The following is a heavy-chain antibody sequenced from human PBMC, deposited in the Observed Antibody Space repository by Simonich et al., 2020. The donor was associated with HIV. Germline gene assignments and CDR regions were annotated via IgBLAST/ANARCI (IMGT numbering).Heavy chain of an antibody. CDR3: ARLTVYSYGTYYFDY. CDR2: INHSERT. J-gene: IGHJ4*02. D-gene: IGHD5-18*01. CDR1: GGSFNGYY. Sequence: QVQLQQWGAGLLKPSETLSLTCAVYGGSFNGYYWSWIRQPPGKGLEWIGEINHSERTNYNPALKVRVNISVDTSKKQFSLKVRSVTVADTALYYCARLTVYSYGTYYFDYWGQGTLVTVSS. V-gene: IGHV4-34*01.